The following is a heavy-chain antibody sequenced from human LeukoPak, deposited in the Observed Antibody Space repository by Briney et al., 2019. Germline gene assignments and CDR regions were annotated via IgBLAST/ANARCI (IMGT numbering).Heavy chain of an antibody. CDR2: IYHSGST. CDR1: GGSISSGGYS. V-gene: IGHV4-30-2*01. Sequence: SQTLSLTCAVSGGSISSGGYSWSWIRQPPGKGLEWIGYIYHSGSTYYNPSLKSRVTISVDRSKNQFSLKLSSVTAADAAVYYCASRIVVVTAVFDYWGQGTLVTVSS. D-gene: IGHD2-21*02. CDR3: ASRIVVVTAVFDY. J-gene: IGHJ4*02.